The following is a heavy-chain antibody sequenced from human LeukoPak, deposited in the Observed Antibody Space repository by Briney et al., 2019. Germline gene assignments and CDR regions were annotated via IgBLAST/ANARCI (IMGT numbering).Heavy chain of an antibody. J-gene: IGHJ2*01. CDR2: IYYSGST. D-gene: IGHD4-17*01. CDR1: GGSISSYY. CDR3: ARGHSPVTTPLDYWYFDL. V-gene: IGHV4-59*01. Sequence: SETLSLTCTVSGGSISSYYWSWIRQPPGKGLECIGYIYYSGSTNYNPSLKSRVTISVDTSKNQFSLKLSSVTAADTAVYYCARGHSPVTTPLDYWYFDLWGRGTLVTVSS.